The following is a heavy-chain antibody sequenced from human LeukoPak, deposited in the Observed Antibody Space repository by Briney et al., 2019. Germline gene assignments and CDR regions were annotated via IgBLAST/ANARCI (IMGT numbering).Heavy chain of an antibody. D-gene: IGHD2-15*01. J-gene: IGHJ3*02. V-gene: IGHV3-64*01. CDR2: ISSNGGST. CDR3: ARDRSVPGGFDI. CDR1: GFTFSSYA. Sequence: GSLRLSCAASGFTFSSYAMHWVRQAPGKGLEYVSAISSNGGSTYYANSVKGRFTISRDNSKNTLYLQMGSLRAEDMAVYYCARDRSVPGGFDIWGQGTMVTVSS.